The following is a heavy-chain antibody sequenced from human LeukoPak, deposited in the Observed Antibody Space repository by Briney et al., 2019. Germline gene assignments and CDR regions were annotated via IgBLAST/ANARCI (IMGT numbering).Heavy chain of an antibody. V-gene: IGHV3-48*04. CDR2: ISSSSSTI. Sequence: PGGSLRLSCAASGFNFGSYWMTWVRQAPGKGLEWVSYISSSSSTIYYADSVKGRFTISRDNAKNSLYLQMNSLRAEDTAVYYCAREGELGLRYFDWLFPLDYWGQGTLVTVSS. CDR1: GFNFGSYW. J-gene: IGHJ4*02. CDR3: AREGELGLRYFDWLFPLDY. D-gene: IGHD3-9*01.